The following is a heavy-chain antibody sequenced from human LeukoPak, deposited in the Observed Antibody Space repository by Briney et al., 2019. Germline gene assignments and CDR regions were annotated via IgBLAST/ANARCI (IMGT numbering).Heavy chain of an antibody. V-gene: IGHV3-74*01. J-gene: IGHJ4*02. CDR3: ARDRYAYETAYDY. CDR1: GFTFNSYW. CDR2: ISSDGYST. Sequence: GGSLRLSCAASGFTFNSYWMHWVRQTPVKGLVWVSRISSDGYSTDYAESVKGRFTISRDNGDNTLFLQMDSLRAEDTAVYYCARDRYAYETAYDYWGQGTLVTVSS. D-gene: IGHD3-16*01.